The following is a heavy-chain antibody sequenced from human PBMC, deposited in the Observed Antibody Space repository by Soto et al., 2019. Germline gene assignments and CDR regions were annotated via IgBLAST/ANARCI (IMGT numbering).Heavy chain of an antibody. Sequence: PGESLKISCASSGFPFTSYWMSWVRQAPGQGLEWVANIKQDGSEKYYVDSVKGRFTISRDNAKNSLYLQMNSLRAEDTAVYYCARQLEHYYYYYMDVWGKGTRSPS. CDR3: ARQLEHYYYYYMDV. CDR1: GFPFTSYW. J-gene: IGHJ6*03. CDR2: IKQDGSEK. V-gene: IGHV3-7*01. D-gene: IGHD1-1*01.